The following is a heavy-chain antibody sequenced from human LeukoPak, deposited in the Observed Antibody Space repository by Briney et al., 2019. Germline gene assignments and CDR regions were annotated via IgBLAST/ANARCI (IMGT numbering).Heavy chain of an antibody. CDR2: MYYSGST. CDR1: GGSISSYY. Sequence: PSETLSLTCTVSGGSISSYYWSWIRQPPGKGLEWIGYMYYSGSTNYNPSLKSRVTISVDTSKNHFSLKLSSVTAADTAVYYCARPSSAALRDFQYWGQGTLVTVSS. CDR3: ARPSSAALRDFQY. V-gene: IGHV4-59*08. J-gene: IGHJ1*01. D-gene: IGHD6-13*01.